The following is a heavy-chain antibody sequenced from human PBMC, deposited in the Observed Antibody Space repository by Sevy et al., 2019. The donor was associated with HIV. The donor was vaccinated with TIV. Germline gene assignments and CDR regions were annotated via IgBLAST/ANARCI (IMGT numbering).Heavy chain of an antibody. Sequence: GGSLRLSCAASGFTFSNYAMHWVRQAPGKGLEWVAVISFDGNNKDYADSVKGRVTISRDNSKNTLYLQMSSLRADDTAMYYCARESGSGWYVDSWGRGTLVTVSS. CDR3: ARESGSGWYVDS. CDR1: GFTFSNYA. CDR2: ISFDGNNK. V-gene: IGHV3-30*04. J-gene: IGHJ4*02. D-gene: IGHD6-19*01.